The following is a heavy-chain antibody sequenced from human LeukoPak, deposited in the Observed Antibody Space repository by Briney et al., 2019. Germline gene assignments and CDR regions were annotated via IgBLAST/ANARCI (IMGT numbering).Heavy chain of an antibody. CDR1: GGTFNSYA. CDR2: IIPIFGTA. CDR3: ARDGYSSGWYVRGFDY. D-gene: IGHD6-19*01. J-gene: IGHJ4*02. V-gene: IGHV1-69*05. Sequence: ASVKVSCKASGGTFNSYAISWVRQAPGQGLEWMGRIIPIFGTANYAQKFQGRVTITTDESTSTAYMELSSLRSEDTAVYYCARDGYSSGWYVRGFDYWGQGTLVTVSS.